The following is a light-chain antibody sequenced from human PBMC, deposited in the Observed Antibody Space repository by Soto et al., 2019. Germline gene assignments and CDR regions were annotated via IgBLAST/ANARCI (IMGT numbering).Light chain of an antibody. V-gene: IGLV2-23*02. CDR3: CSYATTTL. CDR2: EVN. CDR1: SSDIGSYDL. Sequence: QSALTQPASVSGSTGQSITISGTGTSSDIGSYDLVSWYQQHPGNAPRLIIYEVNKRPSGVSNRFSGSKSGNTASLTVSGLQAEDGAEYYCCSYATTTLFGGGTKLTVL. J-gene: IGLJ2*01.